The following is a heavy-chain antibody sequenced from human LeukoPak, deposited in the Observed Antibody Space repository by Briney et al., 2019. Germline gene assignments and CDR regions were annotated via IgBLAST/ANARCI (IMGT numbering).Heavy chain of an antibody. J-gene: IGHJ3*02. CDR1: GFTFSSYG. V-gene: IGHV3-30*02. CDR2: LRYDGTNK. Sequence: GGSLRLSCAASGFTFSSYGMHWVRQAPGKGLEWAAFLRYDGTNKYYADSVKGRFTISRDNSKNTLYLQMSSLRAEDTAVYYCAKEYDILTGYYAFDIWGQGTMVTVSS. D-gene: IGHD3-9*01. CDR3: AKEYDILTGYYAFDI.